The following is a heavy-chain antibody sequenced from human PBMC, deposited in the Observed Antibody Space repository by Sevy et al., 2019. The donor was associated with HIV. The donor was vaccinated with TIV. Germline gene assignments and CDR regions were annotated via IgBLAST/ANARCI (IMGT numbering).Heavy chain of an antibody. CDR2: IGTAGDT. D-gene: IGHD2-2*01. Sequence: GGSLRLSCAASGFTFSSYDMHWVRQATGKGLEWVSAIGTAGDTYYPGSVKGRFTISRENAKNSLYLQMSSLGAGDTVVYYCARQYCSSTSCSRAFDYWGQGTLVTVSS. CDR3: ARQYCSSTSCSRAFDY. CDR1: GFTFSSYD. J-gene: IGHJ4*02. V-gene: IGHV3-13*01.